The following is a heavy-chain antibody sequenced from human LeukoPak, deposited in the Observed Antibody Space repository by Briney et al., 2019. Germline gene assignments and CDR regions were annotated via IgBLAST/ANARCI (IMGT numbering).Heavy chain of an antibody. Sequence: GGSLRLSCAASGFTFSSYAMHWVRQAPGKGLEWVAVISYDGSNKYYADSVKGRFTISRDNSKNTLYLQMNSLRAEDTAVYYCVGLNYGNFQRDYWGQGTLVTVSS. CDR1: GFTFSSYA. CDR3: VGLNYGNFQRDY. J-gene: IGHJ4*02. V-gene: IGHV3-30-3*01. D-gene: IGHD4-11*01. CDR2: ISYDGSNK.